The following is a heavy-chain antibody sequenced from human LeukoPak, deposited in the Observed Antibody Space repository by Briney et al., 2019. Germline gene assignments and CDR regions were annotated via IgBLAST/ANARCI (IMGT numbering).Heavy chain of an antibody. CDR2: TYYRSKWYN. CDR3: ARARRYSYGYAARFDP. D-gene: IGHD5-18*01. Sequence: SQTLSLTCAISGDSVSSNSAAWNWIRQSPSRGLEWLGRTYYRSKWYNDYAVSVKSRITINPDTSKNQFSLQLNSVTPEDTAVYYCARARRYSYGYAARFDPWGQGTLVTVSS. CDR1: GDSVSSNSAA. V-gene: IGHV6-1*01. J-gene: IGHJ5*02.